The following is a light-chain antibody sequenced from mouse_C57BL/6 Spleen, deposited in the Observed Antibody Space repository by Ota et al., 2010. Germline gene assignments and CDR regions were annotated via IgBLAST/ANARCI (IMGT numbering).Light chain of an antibody. CDR3: QNDYSYPPT. Sequence: DIVMTQSPSSLTVTAGEKVTMSCKSSQSLLNSGNQKNYLTWYQQKPGQPPKLLIYWASTRESGVPDRFTGSGSGTDFTLTISSVQAEDLAVYYCQNDYSYPPTFGGGTKLEIK. J-gene: IGKJ2*01. V-gene: IGKV8-19*01. CDR1: QSLLNSGNQKNY. CDR2: WAS.